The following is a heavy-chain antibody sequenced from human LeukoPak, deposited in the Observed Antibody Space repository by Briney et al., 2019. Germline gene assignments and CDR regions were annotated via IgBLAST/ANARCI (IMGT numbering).Heavy chain of an antibody. V-gene: IGHV1-2*02. Sequence: ASVKVSCKASEYTFTAYNMYWVRQAPGQGLEWMGWINPKNGGTHYAQRFQGRVTMTRDTSISTAYMELNRLTPDDAAVYYCARDSDYSNYGEYWGQGTLVTVSS. CDR3: ARDSDYSNYGEY. D-gene: IGHD4-11*01. J-gene: IGHJ4*02. CDR2: INPKNGGT. CDR1: EYTFTAYN.